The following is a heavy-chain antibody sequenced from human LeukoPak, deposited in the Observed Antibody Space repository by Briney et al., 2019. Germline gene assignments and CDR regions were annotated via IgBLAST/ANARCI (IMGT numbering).Heavy chain of an antibody. Sequence: PGRSLRLSCAASGFTFSSYGVHWVRQAPGKGLEWVAVISYDGSNKYYADSVKGRFTISRDNSKNTLYLQMNSLRAEDTAVYYCAKWGDYDVLTGYYDPDYWGQGTLVTVSS. CDR3: AKWGDYDVLTGYYDPDY. J-gene: IGHJ4*02. V-gene: IGHV3-30*18. CDR2: ISYDGSNK. D-gene: IGHD3-9*01. CDR1: GFTFSSYG.